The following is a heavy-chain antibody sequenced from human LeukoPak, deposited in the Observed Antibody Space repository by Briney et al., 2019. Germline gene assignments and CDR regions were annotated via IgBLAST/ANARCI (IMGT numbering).Heavy chain of an antibody. Sequence: GGSLRLSCAASGFTFSSYSMNWVRQAPGKGLEWVSSISSSSSYIYYADSVKGRFTISRDNAKNSLYLQMNSLRAEDTAVNYCAKDALSSGYNYFDYWGQGTLVTVSS. CDR3: AKDALSSGYNYFDY. CDR2: ISSSSSYI. D-gene: IGHD3-22*01. J-gene: IGHJ4*02. CDR1: GFTFSSYS. V-gene: IGHV3-21*01.